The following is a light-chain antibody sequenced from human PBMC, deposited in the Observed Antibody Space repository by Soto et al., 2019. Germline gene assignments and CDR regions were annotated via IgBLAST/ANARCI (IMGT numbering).Light chain of an antibody. CDR2: DVS. CDR1: SSDVGTYNR. CDR3: SSYTTSSTYV. Sequence: QSALTQPPSVSGSPGQSVTISCTGTSSDVGTYNRVSWYQQPPGTAPKIMIYDVSDRPSGVPDRFSGSKSGNTASLTISGLQAEDEADYYCSSYTTSSTYVLGTVTKLTVL. V-gene: IGLV2-18*02. J-gene: IGLJ1*01.